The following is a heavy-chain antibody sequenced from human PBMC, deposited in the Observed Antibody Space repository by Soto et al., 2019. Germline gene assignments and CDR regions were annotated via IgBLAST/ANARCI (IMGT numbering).Heavy chain of an antibody. D-gene: IGHD6-13*01. CDR1: GFTLNYYA. J-gene: IGHJ5*02. Sequence: EVQLLESGGGLVQPGGSLRLSCAASGFTLNYYAINWVRQAPGKGLEWVSAITSTGDTYYVDSVKGRLTISRDNSKNTLYLQMNSLRAEDTAVYYCAKEIAASATLWLDPWGQGTLVTVSS. CDR2: ITSTGDT. CDR3: AKEIAASATLWLDP. V-gene: IGHV3-23*01.